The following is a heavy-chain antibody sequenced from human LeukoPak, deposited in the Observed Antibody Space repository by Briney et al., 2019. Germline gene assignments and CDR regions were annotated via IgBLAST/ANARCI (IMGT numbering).Heavy chain of an antibody. Sequence: GESLKIPCRGSGYNFGLFWIGWVRQMPGKGLEWMGIIYPYESDTRYSPSFQGQVTISADMSISTAYLEWSSLKASDTAMYYCAKHFSGGDYDAFEIWGQGTLLTVSP. CDR3: AKHFSGGDYDAFEI. CDR1: GYNFGLFW. CDR2: IYPYESDT. J-gene: IGHJ3*02. V-gene: IGHV5-51*01. D-gene: IGHD2-21*01.